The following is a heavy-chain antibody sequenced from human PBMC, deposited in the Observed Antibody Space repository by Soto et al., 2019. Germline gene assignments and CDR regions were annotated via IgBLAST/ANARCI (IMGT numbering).Heavy chain of an antibody. J-gene: IGHJ4*02. CDR1: GFDFEGYA. CDR3: AKSLYYYDSSPLDH. CDR2: TNSDGTDS. V-gene: IGHV3-43D*04. Sequence: GGSLRLSCAAAGFDFEGYAMHWVRQVPGKGLEWVSLTNSDGTDSYYMDSVKGRFTISRDNAKSTLYLQMDRLRPEDTALYFCAKSLYYYDSSPLDHWGPGTLVTVSS. D-gene: IGHD3-22*01.